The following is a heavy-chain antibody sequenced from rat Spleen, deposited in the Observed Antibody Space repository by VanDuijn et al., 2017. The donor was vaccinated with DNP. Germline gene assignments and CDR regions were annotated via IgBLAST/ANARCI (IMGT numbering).Heavy chain of an antibody. D-gene: IGHD1-11*01. CDR3: ASRSLDWFAY. J-gene: IGHJ3*01. Sequence: EVQLVESGGGLVQPGRSLKLSCAASGFTFSNYAMHWIRQAPTKGLEWVASISPSGGSTYYRDSVKGRFIISRDNAKSTLYLQMDSLRSEDTATYYCASRSLDWFAYWGQGTLVTVSS. CDR2: ISPSGGST. CDR1: GFTFSNYA. V-gene: IGHV5-19*01.